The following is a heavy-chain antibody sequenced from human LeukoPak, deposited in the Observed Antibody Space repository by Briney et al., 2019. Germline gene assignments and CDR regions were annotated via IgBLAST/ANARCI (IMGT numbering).Heavy chain of an antibody. Sequence: GGSLRLSCAASGFIFSSYAMSWVRQAPGKGLEWVSGISGSGGRTYYADPVKGRFTISRDNSKNTLYLQMNSLRAGDTAIYYCAKDYTGIALSGTEYWGQGTLVTVSS. CDR3: AKDYTGIALSGTEY. CDR2: ISGSGGRT. V-gene: IGHV3-23*01. CDR1: GFIFSSYA. J-gene: IGHJ4*02. D-gene: IGHD6-19*01.